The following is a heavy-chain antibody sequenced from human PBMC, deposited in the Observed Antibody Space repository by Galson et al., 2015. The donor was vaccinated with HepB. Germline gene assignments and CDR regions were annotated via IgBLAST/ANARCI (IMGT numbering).Heavy chain of an antibody. J-gene: IGHJ5*02. Sequence: ETLSLTCAVYGGSFSGYYWSWIRQPPGKGLEWIGEINHSGSTNYNPSLKSRVTISVDTSKNQFSLKLSSVTAADTAVYYCARAYYDYVWGSYRPVNWFDPWGQGTLVTVSS. CDR2: INHSGST. CDR3: ARAYYDYVWGSYRPVNWFDP. V-gene: IGHV4-34*01. CDR1: GGSFSGYY. D-gene: IGHD3-16*02.